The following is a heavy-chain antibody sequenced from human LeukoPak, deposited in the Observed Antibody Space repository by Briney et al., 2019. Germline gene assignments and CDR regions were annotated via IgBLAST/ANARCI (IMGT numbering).Heavy chain of an antibody. CDR1: GGTFSSYA. D-gene: IGHD2-15*01. Sequence: SVKVSCKASGGTFSSYAISWVRQAPGQGLEWMGGIIPIFGTANYAQKFQGRVTITADESTSTAYMELSSLRSKDTAVYYCARGGYCSGGSCGVIYYYMDVWGKGTTVTVSS. J-gene: IGHJ6*03. CDR2: IIPIFGTA. CDR3: ARGGYCSGGSCGVIYYYMDV. V-gene: IGHV1-69*13.